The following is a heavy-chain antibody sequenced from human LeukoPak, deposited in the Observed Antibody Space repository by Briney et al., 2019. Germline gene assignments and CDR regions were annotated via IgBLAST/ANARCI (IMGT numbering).Heavy chain of an antibody. CDR2: ISWNSGSI. CDR3: AKGGLVHPLHI. D-gene: IGHD3/OR15-3a*01. CDR1: GFTFDDYA. J-gene: IGHJ3*02. V-gene: IGHV3-9*01. Sequence: GRSLRLSCAASGFTFDDYAMHWVRQAPGKGLEWVSGISWNSGSIGYADSVKGRFTISRDNAKNSLYLQMNSLRAEDTAVYYCAKGGLVHPLHIWGQGTMVTVSS.